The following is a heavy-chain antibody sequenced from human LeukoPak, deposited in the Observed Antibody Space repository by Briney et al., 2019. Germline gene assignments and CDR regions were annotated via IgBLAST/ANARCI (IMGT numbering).Heavy chain of an antibody. Sequence: GGSLRLSCTASGFSFRTYEMNWVRHAPGKGLEGASYISRSGSYTYYTASVKGRFTISRDDAKSSLYLQMNSLRAEDTAFYFCTRSSILNAFDSWGQGILVTVSS. CDR3: TRSSILNAFDS. V-gene: IGHV3-48*03. CDR1: GFSFRTYE. J-gene: IGHJ4*02. D-gene: IGHD2-2*02. CDR2: ISRSGSYT.